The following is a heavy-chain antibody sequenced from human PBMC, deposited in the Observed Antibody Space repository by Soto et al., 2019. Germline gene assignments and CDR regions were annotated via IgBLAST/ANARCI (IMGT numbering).Heavy chain of an antibody. D-gene: IGHD2-8*01. J-gene: IGHJ6*02. CDR2: VFYSGNT. Sequence: SETLSLTCNVSGGSMRSYYWTWMRQSPGKGLEWLGNVFYSGNTNLNPSLRDRLSISVDTSKNKFSLMLNSVTAADTAVYYCARDLICCGMDVWGQGTTVTVYS. V-gene: IGHV4-59*01. CDR1: GGSMRSYY. CDR3: ARDLICCGMDV.